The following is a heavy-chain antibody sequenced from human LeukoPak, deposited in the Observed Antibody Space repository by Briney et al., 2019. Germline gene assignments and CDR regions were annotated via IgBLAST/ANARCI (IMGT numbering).Heavy chain of an antibody. CDR2: ISSSGSTT. J-gene: IGHJ4*02. D-gene: IGHD3-16*01. V-gene: IGHV3-11*04. CDR3: ARANMITFPGTFGY. CDR1: GFTFSDYY. Sequence: GGSLRLSCAASGFTFSDYYMSWIRQAPGKGLEWVSYISSSGSTTFYADSVKGRFTISRDNAKNSLYLQMNSLRAEDTAVYYCARANMITFPGTFGYWGQGTLVTVSS.